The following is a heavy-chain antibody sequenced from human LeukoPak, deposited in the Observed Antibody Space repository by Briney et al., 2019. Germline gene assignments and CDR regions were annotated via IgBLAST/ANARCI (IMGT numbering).Heavy chain of an antibody. CDR3: ARDRGLTGYYIVY. J-gene: IGHJ4*02. CDR2: IWYDGSNK. CDR1: GFTFTSYG. D-gene: IGHD3-9*01. V-gene: IGHV3-33*08. Sequence: HVQLVESRGVVGQPGRSLKLSCAASGFTFTSYGVHWVRQAPGKGLDWGSVIWYDGSNKYYADSVKGRFTISRDNSKNTLYLQMNSLRAEDAAVYYCARDRGLTGYYIVYWGQGTLVTVSS.